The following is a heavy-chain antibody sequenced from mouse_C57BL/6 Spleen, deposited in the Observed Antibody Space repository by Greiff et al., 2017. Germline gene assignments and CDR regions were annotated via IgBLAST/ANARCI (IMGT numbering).Heavy chain of an antibody. V-gene: IGHV1-7*01. CDR1: GYTFTSYW. J-gene: IGHJ1*03. Sequence: QVQLQQSGAELAKPGASVKLSCKASGYTFTSYWMHWVKQRPGQGLEWIGYINPSSGYTQYNQKFKDKATLTAAKSSSTAYMQLSSLTYEDAAVYYCARANYYGSSYGYFDVWGTGTTVTVSS. CDR3: ARANYYGSSYGYFDV. CDR2: INPSSGYT. D-gene: IGHD1-1*01.